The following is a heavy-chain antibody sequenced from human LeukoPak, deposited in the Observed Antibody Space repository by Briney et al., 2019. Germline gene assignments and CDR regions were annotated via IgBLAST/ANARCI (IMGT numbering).Heavy chain of an antibody. Sequence: GGSLRLSCAASGFTFSNAWMSWVRQAPGKGLEWVGRIKSKSDGRTTDYAAPVKGRFTISRDDQKNTLYLQMNSLRAEDTAVYYCARDLQRSHFDWSLIGNTWGQGTLVTVSS. CDR2: IKSKSDGRTT. CDR3: ARDLQRSHFDWSLIGNT. CDR1: GFTFSNAW. J-gene: IGHJ5*02. V-gene: IGHV3-15*01. D-gene: IGHD3-9*01.